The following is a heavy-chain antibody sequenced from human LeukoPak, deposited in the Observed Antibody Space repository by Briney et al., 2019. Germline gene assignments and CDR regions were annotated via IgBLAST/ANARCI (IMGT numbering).Heavy chain of an antibody. J-gene: IGHJ3*02. V-gene: IGHV4-30-4*07. CDR1: GDSISSGGYS. CDR2: IASTGST. Sequence: SETLSLTCAVSGDSISSGGYSWSWIRQPPGKALEWIGYIASTGSTYYNPSLKSRLSISSDTSKNQFSLNLSSATAADTAVFSCARLELTRDAFDIWGHGTMVTVSS. D-gene: IGHD1-7*01. CDR3: ARLELTRDAFDI.